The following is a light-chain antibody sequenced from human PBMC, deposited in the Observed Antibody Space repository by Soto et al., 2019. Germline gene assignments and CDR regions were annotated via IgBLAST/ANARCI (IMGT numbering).Light chain of an antibody. CDR2: AAS. V-gene: IGKV3-20*01. CDR1: QSVSSSY. CDR3: QQYGSSPSIT. Sequence: EIVLTQSPGTLSLSPWERATLSCRASQSVSSSYLAWYQQKPGQAPRILIFAASSRATGIPDRFSGSGSGTDFTLTISRLEPEDFAVYYCQQYGSSPSITFGQGTRLEIK. J-gene: IGKJ5*01.